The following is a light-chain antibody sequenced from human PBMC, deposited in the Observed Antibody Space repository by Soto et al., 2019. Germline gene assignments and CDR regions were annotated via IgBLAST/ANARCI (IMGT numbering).Light chain of an antibody. CDR2: EVS. CDR1: SSDVGGYNY. V-gene: IGLV2-14*01. CDR3: SSYTSSSTLV. J-gene: IGLJ1*01. Sequence: QSVLTQPASVSGSPGQSITISCTGTSSDVGGYNYVSWYQQHPGKAPKLMIYEVSNRPSGVSNRFSGSKSGNTASLTIYGLQAEDEAHYYCSSYTSSSTLVFRTATTVTVL.